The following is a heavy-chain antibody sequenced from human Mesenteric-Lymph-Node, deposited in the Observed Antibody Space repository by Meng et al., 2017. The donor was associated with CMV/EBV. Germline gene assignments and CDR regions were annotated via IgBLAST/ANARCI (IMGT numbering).Heavy chain of an antibody. CDR2: IYWDDDK. D-gene: IGHD1-20*01. CDR1: GFSLRSSGMG. V-gene: IGHV2-5*02. J-gene: IGHJ4*02. CDR3: ARYNWNYFDY. Sequence: TRTFSGFSLRSSGMGVGWIRQPPGKALDWLALIYWDDDKRYSPSLKSRLTITGDTSKNQVVLTVTNLDPVDTATYYCARYNWNYFDYWGQGTLVTVSS.